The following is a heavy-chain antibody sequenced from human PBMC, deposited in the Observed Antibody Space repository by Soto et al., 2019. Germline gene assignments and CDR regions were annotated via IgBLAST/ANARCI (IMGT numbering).Heavy chain of an antibody. CDR1: GGSISSYY. D-gene: IGHD2-2*01. Sequence: QVQLQESGPGLVKPSETLSLTCTVPGGSISSYYWSWIRQPPGKGLEWIGYIYYSGSTNYNPSLKSRVTISVDTSKNQFSLKLSSVTAADTAVYYCARVCSSTSCYGSFDAFDIWGQGTMVTVSS. J-gene: IGHJ3*02. CDR3: ARVCSSTSCYGSFDAFDI. CDR2: IYYSGST. V-gene: IGHV4-59*01.